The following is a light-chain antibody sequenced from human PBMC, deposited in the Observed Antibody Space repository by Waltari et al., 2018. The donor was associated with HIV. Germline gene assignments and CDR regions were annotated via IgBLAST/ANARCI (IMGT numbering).Light chain of an antibody. CDR1: NSTIGTNS. CDR3: ATWDDSLIWV. Sequence: PVLTQPPSASGTPGHGVTIPCSGSNSTIGTNSVYWYQHLPGMAPKLLIYRNNRRPSGIPDRFSGSRSGTSASLAISGLRSEDEADYYCATWDDSLIWVFGGGTKLTVL. J-gene: IGLJ3*02. V-gene: IGLV1-47*01. CDR2: RNN.